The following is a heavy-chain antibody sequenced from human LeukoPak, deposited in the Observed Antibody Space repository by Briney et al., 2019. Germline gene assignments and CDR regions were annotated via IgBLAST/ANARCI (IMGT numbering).Heavy chain of an antibody. CDR2: ISTSRFTI. D-gene: IGHD6-13*01. Sequence: GGSLRLSCAASGFTLRRNTMNGVRQARGKGLEGVSYISTSRFTIYYADSVKGRFTISRDNAQHSLYLQMNSLRDEDTAVYYCEREALGSSSLDAFDIWGQGTMVTVSS. CDR3: EREALGSSSLDAFDI. J-gene: IGHJ3*02. CDR1: GFTLRRNT. V-gene: IGHV3-48*02.